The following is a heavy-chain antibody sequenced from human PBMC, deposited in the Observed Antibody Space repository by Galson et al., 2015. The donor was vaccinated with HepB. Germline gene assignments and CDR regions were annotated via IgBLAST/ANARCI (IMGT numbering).Heavy chain of an antibody. CDR1: GFTFSSYS. D-gene: IGHD2-21*02. Sequence: SLRLSCAASGFTFSSYSMNWVRQAPGKGLEWVSYISSSSSTIYYADPVKGRFTISRDNAQNSLYLQMNSLRDEDTAVYYCARDLGAIEGGDCSWGQGTLVTVSS. CDR3: ARDLGAIEGGDCS. V-gene: IGHV3-48*02. J-gene: IGHJ5*02. CDR2: ISSSSSTI.